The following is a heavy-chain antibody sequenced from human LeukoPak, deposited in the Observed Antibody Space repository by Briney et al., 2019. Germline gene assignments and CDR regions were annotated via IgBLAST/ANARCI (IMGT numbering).Heavy chain of an antibody. CDR3: ARDQTGNYFDC. J-gene: IGHJ4*02. CDR2: IKQDGSEK. V-gene: IGHV3-7*01. CDR1: GFTFSSYW. Sequence: GGSLRLSCAASGFTFSSYWMSWVRQAPGKGLVWVANIKQDGSEKYYVDSVKGRFTISRDNAKNSLYLQMNSLRAEDTAVYYCARDQTGNYFDCWGQGTLVTVSS.